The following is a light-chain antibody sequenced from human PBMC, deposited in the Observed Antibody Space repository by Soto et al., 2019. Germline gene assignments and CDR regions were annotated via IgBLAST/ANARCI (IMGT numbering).Light chain of an antibody. V-gene: IGKV3-11*01. J-gene: IGKJ1*01. CDR1: QTVSSK. CDR2: DTS. CDR3: HQHKSWPRT. Sequence: IVLTQYPATLSSSPGERATLSCRASQTVSSKLAWYQHKPGQAPRLLISDTSNRATGIPARFSGSGSGTDGTITISSLETEDGAVYDCHQHKSWPRTFGQGTKVDIK.